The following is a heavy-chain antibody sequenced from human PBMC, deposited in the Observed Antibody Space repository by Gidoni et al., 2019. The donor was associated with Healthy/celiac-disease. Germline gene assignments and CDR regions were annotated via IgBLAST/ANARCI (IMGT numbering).Heavy chain of an antibody. CDR3: AHNLRWLSY. Sequence: QITLKESGPTLVKPTQTLTLTCTFSGFPLSTSGVGVGWTRQPPGKALEWLELSYWDDDKRYSPSLKSRLTITKDTSKNQVVLTMTNKDPVDTATYYCAHNLRWLSYWGQGTLVTVSS. J-gene: IGHJ4*02. CDR2: SYWDDDK. D-gene: IGHD3-16*01. CDR1: GFPLSTSGVG. V-gene: IGHV2-5*02.